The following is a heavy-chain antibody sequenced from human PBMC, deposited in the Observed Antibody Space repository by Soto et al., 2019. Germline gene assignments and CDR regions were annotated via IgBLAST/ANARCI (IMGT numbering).Heavy chain of an antibody. CDR1: GFTFSSYA. V-gene: IGHV3-23*01. CDR3: AKIYSSGWYRGYFDY. D-gene: IGHD6-19*01. J-gene: IGHJ4*02. Sequence: EVQLLESGGGLVQPGGSLRLSCAASGFTFSSYAMSWVRQAPGKGLEWVSVISGSGGSTYYADSVKGRFTISRDNSKNTLYLQMNSLRAEDTAVYYCAKIYSSGWYRGYFDYWGQGTLVTVSS. CDR2: ISGSGGST.